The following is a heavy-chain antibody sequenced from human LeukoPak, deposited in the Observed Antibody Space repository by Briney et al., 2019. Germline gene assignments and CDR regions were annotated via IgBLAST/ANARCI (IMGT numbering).Heavy chain of an antibody. Sequence: GASVTVSFKASGYTFTDYYIHWMRQAPGQGLEWMGWINPNSGGTNYARKFQGRVTMTRDTSVTTAYMELSRLRSDDTAVYYCARGITIFGVIRAFYYYMDVWGKGTTVTVSS. D-gene: IGHD3-3*01. CDR1: GYTFTDYY. V-gene: IGHV1-2*02. CDR2: INPNSGGT. CDR3: ARGITIFGVIRAFYYYMDV. J-gene: IGHJ6*03.